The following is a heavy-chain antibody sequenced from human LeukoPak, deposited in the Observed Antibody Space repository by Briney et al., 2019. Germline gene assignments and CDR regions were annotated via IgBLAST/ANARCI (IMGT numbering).Heavy chain of an antibody. Sequence: PSETLSLTCAVSGGSISSSNWWSWVRQPPGKGLEWIGEIYHSGSTNYNPSLKSRVTISVDKSKNQFSLKLSSVTAADTAVYYCASCSGGSTTDYYFDYWGQGTLVTVSS. D-gene: IGHD2-15*01. CDR3: ASCSGGSTTDYYFDY. CDR1: GGSISSSNW. V-gene: IGHV4-4*02. CDR2: IYHSGST. J-gene: IGHJ4*02.